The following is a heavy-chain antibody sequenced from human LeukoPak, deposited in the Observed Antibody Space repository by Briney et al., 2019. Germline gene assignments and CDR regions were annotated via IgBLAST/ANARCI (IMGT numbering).Heavy chain of an antibody. J-gene: IGHJ4*02. V-gene: IGHV4-38-2*02. CDR1: GYSISSYYY. CDR2: IYHSGST. D-gene: IGHD3-22*01. CDR3: ARDFSGYYFLFDS. Sequence: SETLSLTCTVSGYSISSYYYWGWIRQPPGKGPEWIGSIYHSGSTYYNPSLKSRVTISVDTSKNQFSLKLSSVTAADTAVYYCARDFSGYYFLFDSWGQGTLVTVSS.